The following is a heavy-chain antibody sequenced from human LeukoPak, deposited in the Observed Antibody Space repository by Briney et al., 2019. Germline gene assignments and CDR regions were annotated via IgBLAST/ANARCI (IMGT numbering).Heavy chain of an antibody. CDR3: ARARSYYDILTGQRYNWFDP. CDR1: GGSISSYY. CDR2: IYYSGST. Sequence: SETLSLTCTVSGGSISSYYWSWIRQPPGKGLEWIGYIYYSGSTNYNPSLKSRVTISVDTSKNQFSLKLSSVTAADTAVYYCARARSYYDILTGQRYNWFDPWGQGTLVTVSS. D-gene: IGHD3-9*01. J-gene: IGHJ5*02. V-gene: IGHV4-59*01.